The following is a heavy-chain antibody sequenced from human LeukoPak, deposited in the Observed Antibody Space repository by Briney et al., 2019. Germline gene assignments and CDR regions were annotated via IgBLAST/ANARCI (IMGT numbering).Heavy chain of an antibody. CDR1: GGSISSYY. V-gene: IGHV4-4*07. D-gene: IGHD2-15*01. CDR3: ARRTPGYCSGGSCYSGDY. J-gene: IGHJ4*02. CDR2: IYTSGST. Sequence: SSETLSLTCTVSGGSISSYYWSWIRQPAGKGLEWIGRIYTSGSTNYNPSLKSRVTISVDTSKNQFSLKLSSVTAADTAVYYCARRTPGYCSGGSCYSGDYWGQGTLVTVSS.